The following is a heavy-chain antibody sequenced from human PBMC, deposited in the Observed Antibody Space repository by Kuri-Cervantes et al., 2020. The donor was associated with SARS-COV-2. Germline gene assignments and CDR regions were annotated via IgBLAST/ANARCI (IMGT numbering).Heavy chain of an antibody. V-gene: IGHV4-4*07. CDR2: IYTSGST. J-gene: IGHJ6*03. CDR1: GGSISSYY. CDR3: ARGGELERRYYYYYMDV. D-gene: IGHD1-1*01. Sequence: GSLRLSCTVSGGSISSYYWSWIRQPAGKGLEWIGRIYTSGSTNYNPSLKSRVTMSVDTSKNQFSLKLSSVTAADTAVYYCARGGELERRYYYYYMDVWGKGTTVTVSS.